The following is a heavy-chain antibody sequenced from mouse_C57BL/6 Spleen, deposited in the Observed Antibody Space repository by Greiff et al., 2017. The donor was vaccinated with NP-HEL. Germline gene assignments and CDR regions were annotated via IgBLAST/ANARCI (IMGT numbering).Heavy chain of an antibody. CDR1: GYTFTSYW. D-gene: IGHD2-1*01. CDR2: IHPSDSDT. J-gene: IGHJ2*01. Sequence: QVQLQQPGAELVKPGASVKVSCKASGYTFTSYWMHWVKQRPGQGLEWIGRIHPSDSDTNSNQKFKGKATLTVDKSSSTAYIQLSSLTSEDSAVYYCAMGGNYQINYFDYWGQGTTLTVSS. CDR3: AMGGNYQINYFDY. V-gene: IGHV1-74*01.